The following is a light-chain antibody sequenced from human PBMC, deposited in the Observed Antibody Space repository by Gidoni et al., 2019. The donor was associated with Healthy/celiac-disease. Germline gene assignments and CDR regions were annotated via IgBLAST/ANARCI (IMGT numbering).Light chain of an antibody. Sequence: DIQMTRSPSSLSASVGDRVTITCRASQSISSYLNWYQTKPVKAPKLLIYAASSLQSGVPSRFSCSGSCTYFTLTISSLQPEDFSTYYCQQSYSTPRTFGQGTKVEIK. J-gene: IGKJ1*01. CDR2: AAS. V-gene: IGKV1-39*01. CDR1: QSISSY. CDR3: QQSYSTPRT.